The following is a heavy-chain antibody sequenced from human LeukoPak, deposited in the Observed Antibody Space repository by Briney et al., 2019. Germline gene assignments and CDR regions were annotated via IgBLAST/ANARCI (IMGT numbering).Heavy chain of an antibody. Sequence: GGSLRLSRAASGFTFSSYALSWVRQAPGKGLEWVSAISGSGGSTYYADSVKGRFTISRDNSKNTLYLQMNSLRAEDTAVYYCAKGSPQITMVRGVISTPFDYWGQGTLVTVSS. J-gene: IGHJ4*02. CDR3: AKGSPQITMVRGVISTPFDY. D-gene: IGHD3-10*01. CDR1: GFTFSSYA. CDR2: ISGSGGST. V-gene: IGHV3-23*01.